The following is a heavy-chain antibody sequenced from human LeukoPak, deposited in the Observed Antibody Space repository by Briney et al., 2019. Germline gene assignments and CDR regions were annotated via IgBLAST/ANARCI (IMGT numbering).Heavy chain of an antibody. V-gene: IGHV3-11*01. CDR1: GFTFSDYY. Sequence: GGSLRLSCAASGFTFSDYYMSWIRQAPGKGLEWVSYISSSGSTIYYADSVKGRFTISRDNAKNSLYLQMNSLRAEDTAVYYCATFPENPEVVIANWYFDLWGRGTLVTVSS. D-gene: IGHD2-21*01. CDR2: ISSSGSTI. CDR3: ATFPENPEVVIANWYFDL. J-gene: IGHJ2*01.